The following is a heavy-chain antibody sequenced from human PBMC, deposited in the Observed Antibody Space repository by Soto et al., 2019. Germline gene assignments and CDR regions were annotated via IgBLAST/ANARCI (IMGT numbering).Heavy chain of an antibody. Sequence: SVKVSCKASGGTFSSYSISWVRQAPGQGLEWMGGIIPIFGTANYAQKFQGRVTITADESTSTAYMELSSLRSEDTAVYYCARDQRGGARYYDRSGYYYFWGQGTLVTVSS. D-gene: IGHD3-22*01. CDR1: GGTFSSYS. J-gene: IGHJ4*02. CDR2: IIPIFGTA. V-gene: IGHV1-69*13. CDR3: ARDQRGGARYYDRSGYYYF.